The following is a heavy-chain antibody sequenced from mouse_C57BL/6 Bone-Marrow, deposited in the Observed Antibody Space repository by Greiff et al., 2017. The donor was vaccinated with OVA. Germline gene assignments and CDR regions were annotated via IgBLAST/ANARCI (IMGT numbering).Heavy chain of an antibody. J-gene: IGHJ4*01. CDR1: GFTFSDYG. Sequence: EVKVVESGGGLVQPGGSLKLSCAASGFTFSDYGMALVRQAPRKGPEWVAFISNLAYSIYYADTVTGRFTISRENAKNTLYLEMSSLRSEDTAMYYCARSYAMDYWGQGTSVTVSS. V-gene: IGHV5-15*01. CDR2: ISNLAYSI. CDR3: ARSYAMDY.